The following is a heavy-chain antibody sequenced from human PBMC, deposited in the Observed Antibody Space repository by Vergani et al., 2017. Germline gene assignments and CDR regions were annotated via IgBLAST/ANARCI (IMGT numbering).Heavy chain of an antibody. CDR3: ARGGLPTYYYDSSGYYGSYWYFDL. D-gene: IGHD3-22*01. CDR2: IYYSGST. V-gene: IGHV4-30-2*05. Sequence: QLQLQESGSGLVKPSQTLSLTCAVSGGSISSGGYSWSWIRQPPGKGLEWIGYIYYSGSTYYNPSLKSRVTISVDTSKNQFSLKLSSVTAADTAVYYCARGGLPTYYYDSSGYYGSYWYFDLWGRGTLVTVSS. CDR1: GGSISSGGYS. J-gene: IGHJ2*01.